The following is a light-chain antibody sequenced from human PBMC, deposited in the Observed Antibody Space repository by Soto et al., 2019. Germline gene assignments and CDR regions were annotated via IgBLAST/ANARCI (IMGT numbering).Light chain of an antibody. CDR2: GIS. CDR3: HQYGSSWT. V-gene: IGKV3-20*01. CDR1: QSVTNSY. J-gene: IGKJ1*01. Sequence: EVVLTQSPGTLSLFPGERATLSCRASQSVTNSYLAWFQQKPGQAPRPLIYGISNRATGIPDRFSGSGSGTDFTLTISRLEPEDFAVYYCHQYGSSWTF.